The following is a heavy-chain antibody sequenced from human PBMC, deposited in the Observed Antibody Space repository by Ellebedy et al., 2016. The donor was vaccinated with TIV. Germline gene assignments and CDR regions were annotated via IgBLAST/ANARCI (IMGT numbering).Heavy chain of an antibody. D-gene: IGHD5-24*01. CDR2: INYSGTT. J-gene: IGHJ4*02. Sequence: SETLSLTXTVSGGSISATSDYWGWIRQPPGRGLEWIGSINYSGTTFYNPSLKSRVTISVDTSKNQFSLKLSSVTAADTAVYYCARGVEMATIVFDYWGQGTLVTVSS. CDR3: ARGVEMATIVFDY. V-gene: IGHV4-39*07. CDR1: GGSISATSDY.